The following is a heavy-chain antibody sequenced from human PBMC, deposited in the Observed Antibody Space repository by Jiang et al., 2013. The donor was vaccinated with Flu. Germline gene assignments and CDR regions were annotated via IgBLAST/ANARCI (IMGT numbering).Heavy chain of an antibody. D-gene: IGHD3/OR15-3a*01. CDR1: GFTFSSYS. CDR2: ISSSSII. J-gene: IGHJ6*02. CDR3: ARDFGHDYGYGMDV. Sequence: GLVQPGGSLRLSCAASGFTFSSYSMSWVRQAPGKGLEWVSYISSSSIIYYADSVKGRFTISRDNAKNSLYLQMNSLRVEDTAVYYCARDFGHDYGYGMDVWGQGTTVTVSS. V-gene: IGHV3-48*01.